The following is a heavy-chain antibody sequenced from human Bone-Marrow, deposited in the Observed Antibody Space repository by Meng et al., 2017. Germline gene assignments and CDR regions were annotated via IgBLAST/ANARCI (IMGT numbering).Heavy chain of an antibody. J-gene: IGHJ4*02. CDR2: INSDGSST. CDR1: GFTFSSYW. Sequence: GGSLRLSCAASGFTFSSYWMHWVRQAPGKGLVWVSRINSDGSSTSYADSVKGRFTISRDNAKNTLYLQMNSLRAEDTAVYYCARPYNLAAAGISGYWGQGTLVTVSS. D-gene: IGHD6-13*01. V-gene: IGHV3-74*01. CDR3: ARPYNLAAAGISGY.